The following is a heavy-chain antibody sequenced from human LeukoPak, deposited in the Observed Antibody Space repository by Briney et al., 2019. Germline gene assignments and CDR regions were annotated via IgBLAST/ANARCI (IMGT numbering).Heavy chain of an antibody. CDR3: ARDQSDYYDSSGPLYYFDY. V-gene: IGHV1-18*01. CDR2: ISAYNGNT. CDR1: GYTFTSYG. D-gene: IGHD3-22*01. Sequence: GASVKVSCKASGYTFTSYGISWVRQAPGQGLEWMGWISAYNGNTNYAQKLQGRVTMTTDTSTSTAYMELRSLRSDDTAVYYCARDQSDYYDSSGPLYYFDYWGRGTLVTVSS. J-gene: IGHJ4*02.